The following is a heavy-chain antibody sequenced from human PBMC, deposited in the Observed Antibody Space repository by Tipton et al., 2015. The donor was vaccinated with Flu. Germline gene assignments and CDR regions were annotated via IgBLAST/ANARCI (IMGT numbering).Heavy chain of an antibody. J-gene: IGHJ4*02. CDR3: ARAGGGSSLYYFDY. CDR1: GFTFSSYA. V-gene: IGHV3-30*04. CDR2: ISYDGSNK. Sequence: SLRLSCAASGFTFSSYAMHWVRQAPGKGLEWVAVISYDGSNKYYADSVKGRFTISRDNSKNTLYLQMNSLRAEDTAVYYCARAGGGSSLYYFDYWGQGTLVTVSS. D-gene: IGHD1-26*01.